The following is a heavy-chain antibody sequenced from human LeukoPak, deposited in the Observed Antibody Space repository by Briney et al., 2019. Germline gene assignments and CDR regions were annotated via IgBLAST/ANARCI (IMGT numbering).Heavy chain of an antibody. Sequence: PSETLSLTCTVSGGSIRGYFWSWIRQPPGKGLEWIGYIHNSGSPNYNPSLKSRVTISIDTSKNQFSLKLSSVTAADTAVYYCARSSYGPGSYFVNYGLDVWGQGTTVTVS. CDR2: IHNSGSP. J-gene: IGHJ6*02. D-gene: IGHD3-10*01. CDR3: ARSSYGPGSYFVNYGLDV. V-gene: IGHV4-59*01. CDR1: GGSIRGYF.